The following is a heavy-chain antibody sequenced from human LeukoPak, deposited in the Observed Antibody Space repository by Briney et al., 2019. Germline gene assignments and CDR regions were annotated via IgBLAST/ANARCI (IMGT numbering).Heavy chain of an antibody. CDR3: AREGRITMVRGALDV. CDR2: ISSNGGST. J-gene: IGHJ6*04. D-gene: IGHD3-10*01. CDR1: GFTFSSYA. Sequence: GGSLRLSCAASGFTFSSYAMHWVRQAPGKGLEYVSAISSNGGSTYYANSVKGRFTISRDNSKNTPYLQMGSLRAEDMAVYYCAREGRITMVRGALDVWGKGTTVTISS. V-gene: IGHV3-64*01.